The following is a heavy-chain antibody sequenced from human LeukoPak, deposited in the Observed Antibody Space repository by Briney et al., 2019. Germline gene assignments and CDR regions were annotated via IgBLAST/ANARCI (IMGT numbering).Heavy chain of an antibody. Sequence: ASVKVSCKASGYTFTGYYMHWVRQAPGQGLEWMGRINRNSGGTNYAQKFQGRVTMTRDASISTAYMELSRLRSDDTAVYYCARDPRIAVADRFDYWGQGTLVTVSS. J-gene: IGHJ4*02. CDR1: GYTFTGYY. D-gene: IGHD6-19*01. CDR2: INRNSGGT. CDR3: ARDPRIAVADRFDY. V-gene: IGHV1-2*06.